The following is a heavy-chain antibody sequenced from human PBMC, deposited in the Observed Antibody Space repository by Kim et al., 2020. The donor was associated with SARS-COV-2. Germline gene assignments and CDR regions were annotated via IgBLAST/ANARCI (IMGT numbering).Heavy chain of an antibody. J-gene: IGHJ6*02. CDR3: AREVVDGYNSKTYYYYGIDV. CDR2: ISYDGSNK. V-gene: IGHV3-30*04. Sequence: GGSLRLSCAASGFTFSSYAMHWVRQAPGKGLEWVAVISYDGSNKYYADSVKGRFTISRDNSKNTLYLQMNSLRAEDTAVYYCAREVVDGYNSKTYYYYGIDVCGQGTTVTVSS. CDR1: GFTFSSYA. D-gene: IGHD1-1*01.